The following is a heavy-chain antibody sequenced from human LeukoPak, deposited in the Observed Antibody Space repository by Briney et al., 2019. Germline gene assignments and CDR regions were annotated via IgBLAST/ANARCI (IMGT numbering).Heavy chain of an antibody. D-gene: IGHD1-26*01. Sequence: PSETLSLTCAVYGGSFSGYYWSWIRQPPGKGLEWIGEINHSGSTNYNPSLKSRVTISVDTSKNQFSLKLGSVTAADTAVYYCARQPYMSGAYYFDYWGQGTLVTVSS. CDR3: ARQPYMSGAYYFDY. J-gene: IGHJ4*02. CDR1: GGSFSGYY. V-gene: IGHV4-34*01. CDR2: INHSGST.